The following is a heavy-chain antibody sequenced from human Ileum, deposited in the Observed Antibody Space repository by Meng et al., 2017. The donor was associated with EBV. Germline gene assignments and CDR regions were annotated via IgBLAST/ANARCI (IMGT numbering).Heavy chain of an antibody. CDR3: ARVPSYYYDSRGYVTPFDY. CDR1: GCSHSISNHY. CDR2: IYYSGST. J-gene: IGHJ4*02. V-gene: IGHV4-39*07. D-gene: IGHD3-22*01. Sequence: PELGPCCVLPADPLPLTCTVSGCSHSISNHYWGWLLQPPGKGLEWIANIYYSGSTYYNPSLKSRVTISVDTSKNQFSLKLSSVTAADTAVYYCARVPSYYYDSRGYVTPFDYWGQGTLVTVSS.